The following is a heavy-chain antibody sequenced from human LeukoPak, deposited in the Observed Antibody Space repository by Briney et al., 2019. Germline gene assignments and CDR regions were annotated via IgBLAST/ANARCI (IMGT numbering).Heavy chain of an antibody. CDR1: GFAFSSYG. Sequence: PGGSLRLSCAASGFAFSSYGMHWVRQAPGKGLEWVAVIWYDGSNKYYADSVKGRFTISRDNSKNTLYLQMNSLRAEDTAVYYCAKAFFWSGYPYYYYYMDVWGKGTTVTVSS. CDR2: IWYDGSNK. CDR3: AKAFFWSGYPYYYYYMDV. V-gene: IGHV3-33*06. J-gene: IGHJ6*03. D-gene: IGHD3-3*01.